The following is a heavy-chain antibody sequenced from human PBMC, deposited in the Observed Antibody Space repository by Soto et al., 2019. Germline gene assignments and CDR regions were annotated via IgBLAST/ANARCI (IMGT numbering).Heavy chain of an antibody. Sequence: EVQLLESGGGLVQPGGSLRLSCAASGFTFSSYAMSWVRQAPGKGLEWVSAISGSGGSTYYADSVKGRFTISRDNSKNTLYLQMNSLRAEDTAVYYCAKEGSSSSWYLWMKEGPIGYFQHWGQGTLVTVSS. CDR2: ISGSGGST. V-gene: IGHV3-23*01. CDR3: AKEGSSSSWYLWMKEGPIGYFQH. D-gene: IGHD6-13*01. J-gene: IGHJ1*01. CDR1: GFTFSSYA.